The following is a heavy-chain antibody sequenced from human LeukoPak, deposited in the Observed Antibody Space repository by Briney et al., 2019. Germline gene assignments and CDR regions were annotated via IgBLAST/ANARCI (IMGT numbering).Heavy chain of an antibody. CDR2: INPNSGGT. CDR3: ANGGGFGELLKWEN. Sequence: ASVKVSCKASGYTFTGYYMHWVRQAPGQGLEWMGWINPNSGGTNCAQKFQGRVTMTRDTSISTAYMELSRLRSDDTAVYYCANGGGFGELLKWENWGQGTLVTVSS. V-gene: IGHV1-2*02. CDR1: GYTFTGYY. D-gene: IGHD3-10*01. J-gene: IGHJ4*02.